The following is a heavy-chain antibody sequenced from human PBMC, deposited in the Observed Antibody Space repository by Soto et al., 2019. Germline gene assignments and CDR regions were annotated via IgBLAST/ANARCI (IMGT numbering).Heavy chain of an antibody. D-gene: IGHD1-7*01. J-gene: IGHJ5*02. CDR2: IKSKTDGGTT. CDR3: TTDILLAGTNSAVSLKYNWFDP. V-gene: IGHV3-15*07. CDR1: GFTFSNAW. Sequence: EVQLVESGGGLVKPGGSLRLSCAASGFTFSNAWMNWVREAPGKGLEWVGRIKSKTDGGTTDYAAPVKGRFTISRDDSKNTLYLQMNSLKTEDTAVYYCTTDILLAGTNSAVSLKYNWFDPWGQGTLVTVSS.